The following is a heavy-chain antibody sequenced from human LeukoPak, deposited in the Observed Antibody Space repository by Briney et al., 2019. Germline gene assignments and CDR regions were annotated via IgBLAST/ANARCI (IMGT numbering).Heavy chain of an antibody. CDR2: IYYSGST. Sequence: KTSETLSLTCTVSGGSISSYYWSWIRQPPGKGLEWIGYIYYSGSTNYNPSLKSRVTISVDTSKNQFSLKLSSVTAADMAVYYCARVKGVVAVNWFDPWGQGTLVTVSS. D-gene: IGHD2-15*01. CDR3: ARVKGVVAVNWFDP. V-gene: IGHV4-59*01. J-gene: IGHJ5*02. CDR1: GGSISSYY.